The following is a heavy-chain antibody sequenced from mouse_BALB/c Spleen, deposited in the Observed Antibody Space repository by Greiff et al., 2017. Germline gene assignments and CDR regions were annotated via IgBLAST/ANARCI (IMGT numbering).Heavy chain of an antibody. Sequence: EVQLVESGGGLVKPGGSLKLSCAASGFTFSSYTMSWVRQTPEKRLEWVATISSGGSYTYYPDSVKGRFTISRDNAKNTLYLQMSSLKSEDTAMYYCTREALYYGYDRRVGNYFDYWGQGTTLTVSS. J-gene: IGHJ2*01. CDR3: TREALYYGYDRRVGNYFDY. D-gene: IGHD2-2*01. V-gene: IGHV5-6-4*01. CDR2: ISSGGSYT. CDR1: GFTFSSYT.